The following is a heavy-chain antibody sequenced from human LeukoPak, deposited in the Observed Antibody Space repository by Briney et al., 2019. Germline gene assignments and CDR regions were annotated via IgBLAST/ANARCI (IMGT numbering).Heavy chain of an antibody. J-gene: IGHJ4*02. CDR1: GFIFSSYT. V-gene: IGHV3-23*01. CDR2: ISGSGGST. CDR3: AKDRSVLGIVVVPAAIGY. Sequence: GGSLRLSCAASGFIFSSYTMNWVRQAPGKGLEWVSAISGSGGSTYYADSVKGRFTISRDNSKNTLYLQMNSLRAEDTAVYYCAKDRSVLGIVVVPAAIGYWGQGTLVTVSS. D-gene: IGHD2-2*03.